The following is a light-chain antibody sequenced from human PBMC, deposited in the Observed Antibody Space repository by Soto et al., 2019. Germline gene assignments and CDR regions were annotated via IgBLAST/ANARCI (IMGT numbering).Light chain of an antibody. CDR1: QGISNY. J-gene: IGKJ1*01. CDR3: QKYNAALWT. V-gene: IGKV1-27*01. CDR2: AAS. Sequence: DIQLTQSPSASVGDRVTITCRASQGISNYVAWYQQKPGKVPKLLIYAASALQLGVPSRFSGSGSGTDFTLTISSLQPEDVATYYCQKYNAALWTSGQGTKVEIK.